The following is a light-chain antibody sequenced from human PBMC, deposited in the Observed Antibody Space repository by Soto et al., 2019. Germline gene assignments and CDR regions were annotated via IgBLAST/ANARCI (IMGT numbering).Light chain of an antibody. V-gene: IGKV3-20*01. CDR3: QQYRNSAWT. J-gene: IGKJ1*01. CDR1: QSVSNNY. CDR2: GAS. Sequence: EIVLTHSPGTLSLCPGERATLSCRASQSVSNNYLAWYQQKPGQAPRLLIYGASSRATGIPDRFSGSGSGTDFTLTISRLEPEDFAVYYRQQYRNSAWTFGQGTKVDIK.